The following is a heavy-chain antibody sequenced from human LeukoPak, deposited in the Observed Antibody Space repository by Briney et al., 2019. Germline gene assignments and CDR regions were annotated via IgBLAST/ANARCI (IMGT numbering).Heavy chain of an antibody. CDR2: IYHSGSS. CDR1: GVSVGSGGYS. D-gene: IGHD2-21*02. J-gene: IGHJ4*02. V-gene: IGHV4-30-2*01. Sequence: SQTLSLTCAVSGVSVGSGGYSWNWVRQPPGKGLEWIGYIYHSGSSFYNPSLKSRLTIPMDRSKNQFSLKLSSVTAADTAVYYCVSAYCGGDCYHSLLTDWGQGALVTVSS. CDR3: VSAYCGGDCYHSLLTD.